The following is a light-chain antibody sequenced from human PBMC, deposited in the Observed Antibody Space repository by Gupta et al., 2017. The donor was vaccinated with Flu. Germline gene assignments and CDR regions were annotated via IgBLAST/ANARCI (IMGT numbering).Light chain of an antibody. J-gene: IGKJ5*01. CDR2: QSS. Sequence: DIAMTQSPAALTASVGDRVTITCRASQNVNMFVAWYQQSPGKAPKLLIYQSSVLETGVPSRFNGSGSGTDFRLTINDLQPGDVATYYCQQYDDVFALTFGQGTRL. V-gene: IGKV1-5*03. CDR3: QQYDDVFALT. CDR1: QNVNMF.